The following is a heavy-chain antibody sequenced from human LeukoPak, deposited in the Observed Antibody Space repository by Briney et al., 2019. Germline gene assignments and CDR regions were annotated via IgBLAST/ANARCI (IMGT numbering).Heavy chain of an antibody. V-gene: IGHV3-23*01. Sequence: GGSLRLSCAASGFTFSSYGMSWVRQAPGKGLEWVSAISGSGGSTYYADSVKDRFTISRDNSKNTLYLQMNSLRAEDTAVYYCAKENESYYGSGSYDYWGQGTLVTVSS. CDR2: ISGSGGST. D-gene: IGHD3-10*01. CDR1: GFTFSSYG. CDR3: AKENESYYGSGSYDY. J-gene: IGHJ4*02.